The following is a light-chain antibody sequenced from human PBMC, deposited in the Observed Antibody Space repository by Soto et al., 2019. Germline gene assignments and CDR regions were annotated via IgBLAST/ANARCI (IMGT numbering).Light chain of an antibody. CDR1: SGHSSYA. V-gene: IGLV4-69*01. CDR2: LNSDGSH. CDR3: QTWGTGIV. J-gene: IGLJ3*02. Sequence: QAVVTQSPSASASLGASVKLTCTLSSGHSSYAIAWHQQQPEKGPRFSMKLNSDGSHNKGDGIPDRFSGSSSGAERYLTISSLQSEDEADYYCQTWGTGIVFGGGTKLTVL.